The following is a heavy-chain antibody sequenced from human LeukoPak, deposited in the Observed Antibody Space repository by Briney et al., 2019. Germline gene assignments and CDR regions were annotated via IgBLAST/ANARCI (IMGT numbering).Heavy chain of an antibody. CDR3: ARVGGAPLGAFDI. Sequence: SETLSLTCSVSGGSISSYYWSWIRQPPGKGLEWIGYIYYSGCTNYNPSLKSRVTISTDMSKNQFSLRLTSVTAADTAMYYCARVGGAPLGAFDIWGQGTMVTVSS. J-gene: IGHJ3*02. D-gene: IGHD3-16*01. CDR1: GGSISSYY. CDR2: IYYSGCT. V-gene: IGHV4-59*01.